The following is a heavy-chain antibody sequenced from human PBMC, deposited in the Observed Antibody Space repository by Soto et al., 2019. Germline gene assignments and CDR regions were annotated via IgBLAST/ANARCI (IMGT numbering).Heavy chain of an antibody. V-gene: IGHV4-59*01. J-gene: IGHJ4*02. CDR1: GGSITSYY. Sequence: QVQLQESGPGLVKPSETLSLTCTVSGGSITSYYWSWIRQPPGKGLEWMGHIYYSGSTNYNPSLKRRLNISVDTSKNQFALRLSSVTAADTDVYYCAKVGGCWTGGTDYWGQGTLVTVSS. CDR3: AKVGGCWTGGTDY. CDR2: IYYSGST. D-gene: IGHD1-1*01.